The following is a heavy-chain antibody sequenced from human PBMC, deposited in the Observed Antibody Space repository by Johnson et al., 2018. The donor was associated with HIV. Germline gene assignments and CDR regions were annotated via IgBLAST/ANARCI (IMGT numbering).Heavy chain of an antibody. CDR3: ARDRGYSGYDWGAFDI. CDR1: GFIFADYG. D-gene: IGHD5-12*01. CDR2: MNWNGGNT. J-gene: IGHJ3*02. V-gene: IGHV3-20*04. Sequence: VLLVESGGGVVRPGGSLRLSCEASGFIFADYGMSWVRQAPGKGLGWVSGMNWNGGNTGYADLVKGRFTISRDNAKNSLYLQMNNLRAEDTALYFCARDRGYSGYDWGAFDIWGQGTMVTVSS.